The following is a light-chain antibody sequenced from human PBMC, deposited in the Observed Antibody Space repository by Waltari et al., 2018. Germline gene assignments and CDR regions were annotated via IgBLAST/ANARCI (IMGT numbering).Light chain of an antibody. J-gene: IGLJ3*02. CDR1: HIGSKS. CDR2: DDS. CDR3: QAWDGSGDHVWV. Sequence: SYVLTQPPSVSVAPGQTARITCGGNHIGSKSVHWYQQKPGQAPVLVVYDDSDRPSGIPERFSGSNSGNTATLAISRVEAGDEADYYCQAWDGSGDHVWVFGGGTKLTVL. V-gene: IGLV3-21*02.